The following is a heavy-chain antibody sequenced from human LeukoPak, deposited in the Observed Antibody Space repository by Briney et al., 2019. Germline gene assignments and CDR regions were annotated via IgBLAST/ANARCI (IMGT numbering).Heavy chain of an antibody. Sequence: PGGSLRLSCAASGFTFSSYGMHWVRQAPGKGLEWVAFIRYDGSNKYYADSVKGRFTISRDNSKNTLYLQMNSLRAEDTAVYYCAKGLHDYSNRYLDYWGQGTLVTVSS. CDR2: IRYDGSNK. V-gene: IGHV3-30*02. J-gene: IGHJ4*02. CDR3: AKGLHDYSNRYLDY. CDR1: GFTFSSYG. D-gene: IGHD4-11*01.